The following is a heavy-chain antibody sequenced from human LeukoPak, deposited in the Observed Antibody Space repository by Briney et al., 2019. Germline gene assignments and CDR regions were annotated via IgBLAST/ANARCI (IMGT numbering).Heavy chain of an antibody. CDR3: ARDSPGGYLDY. CDR1: GFTFFNYA. V-gene: IGHV3-33*08. D-gene: IGHD3-10*01. Sequence: GGSLRLSCAASGFTFFNYAMSWVRQAPGEGLEWVAVILSDGTNKFYADSVKGRFTISGDNSKNTLYLQINSLRVEDTAVYYCARDSPGGYLDYWGQGTLVTVAS. J-gene: IGHJ4*02. CDR2: ILSDGTNK.